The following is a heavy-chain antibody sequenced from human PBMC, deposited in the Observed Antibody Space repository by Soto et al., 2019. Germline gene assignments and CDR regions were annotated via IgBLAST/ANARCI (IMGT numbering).Heavy chain of an antibody. CDR1: NDSINSYY. Sequence: SETLSLTCNVSNDSINSYYLTWIRQSPGKGLEWIGYIHYSGNTNYNPSLKSRVTISIDKSKKFFSLKLTSVTAADTAMYFCARKRETTASPTDFSYYGLDVWGRGTTVTVSS. CDR2: IHYSGNT. J-gene: IGHJ6*02. V-gene: IGHV4-59*01. D-gene: IGHD1-1*01. CDR3: ARKRETTASPTDFSYYGLDV.